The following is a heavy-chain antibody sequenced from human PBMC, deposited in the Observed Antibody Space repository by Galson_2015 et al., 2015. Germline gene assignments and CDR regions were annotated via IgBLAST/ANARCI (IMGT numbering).Heavy chain of an antibody. J-gene: IGHJ4*02. CDR3: ASTRDQGYNYGFAY. D-gene: IGHD5-18*01. CDR2: ISYDGNNK. Sequence: SLRLSCAASGFTFNSYAMHWVRQAPGKGLEWVAIISYDGNNKYYADSLKGRFTISRDNAKNTLYLQMDSLGAEDTAVYYCASTRDQGYNYGFAYWAQGTRVPASS. CDR1: GFTFNSYA. V-gene: IGHV3-30-3*01.